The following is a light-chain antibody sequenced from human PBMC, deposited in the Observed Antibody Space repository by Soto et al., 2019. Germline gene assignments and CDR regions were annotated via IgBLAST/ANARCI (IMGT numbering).Light chain of an antibody. Sequence: DIPLTQSPSFLSASVGDRVTITCRASQGISSSLAWYHQKPGKAPRLLIYAASTLESGVPSRFSGSESGTEFSLPISSLQPEDSAIYYCQHINSYLRATFGQGTKLEIK. CDR3: QHINSYLRAT. V-gene: IGKV1-9*01. CDR2: AAS. J-gene: IGKJ2*01. CDR1: QGISSS.